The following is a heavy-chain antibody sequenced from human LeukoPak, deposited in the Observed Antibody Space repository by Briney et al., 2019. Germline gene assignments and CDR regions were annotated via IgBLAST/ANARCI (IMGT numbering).Heavy chain of an antibody. J-gene: IGHJ3*02. V-gene: IGHV5-51*01. Sequence: GESLKISCKISGYRLTSNWIGWVRQVPGKGLEWMGLIYPGYSDAKYSPSFQGQVTISADKSISTAYLQWSSLKASDTAMYYCATQNSRIVGITTGAFDMWGQGTMVTVSS. D-gene: IGHD1-26*01. CDR3: ATQNSRIVGITTGAFDM. CDR2: IYPGYSDA. CDR1: GYRLTSNW.